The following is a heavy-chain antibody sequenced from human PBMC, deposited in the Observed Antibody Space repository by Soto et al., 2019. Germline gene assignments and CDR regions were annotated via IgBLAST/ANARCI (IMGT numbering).Heavy chain of an antibody. V-gene: IGHV1-69*13. CDR3: AREARGYSYGHLYYFDY. Sequence: GASVKVSCKASGGTFSSYAISWVRQAPGQGLEWMGGIIPIFGTANYAQKFQGRVTITADESTSTAYMELSSLRSEDTAVYYCAREARGYSYGHLYYFDYSGQGTLVTVSS. J-gene: IGHJ4*02. CDR1: GGTFSSYA. D-gene: IGHD5-18*01. CDR2: IIPIFGTA.